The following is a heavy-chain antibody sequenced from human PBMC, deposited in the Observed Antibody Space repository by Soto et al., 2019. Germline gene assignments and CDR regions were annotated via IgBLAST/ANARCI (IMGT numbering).Heavy chain of an antibody. Sequence: PGGSLRLSCAASGFTFSSYGMHWVRQAPGKGLEWVAVIWYDGSNKYYADSAKGRFTISRDNSKNTLYLQMNSLRAEDTAVYYCERATRARTFDYWGQGTLVTVSS. CDR2: IWYDGSNK. V-gene: IGHV3-33*01. CDR3: ERATRARTFDY. D-gene: IGHD5-12*01. J-gene: IGHJ4*02. CDR1: GFTFSSYG.